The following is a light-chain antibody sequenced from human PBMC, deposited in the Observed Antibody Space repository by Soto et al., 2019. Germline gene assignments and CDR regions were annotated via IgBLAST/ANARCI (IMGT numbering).Light chain of an antibody. CDR3: KQYSNWPRT. V-gene: IGKV3-15*01. CDR1: QSVSSN. J-gene: IGKJ1*01. CDR2: GAY. Sequence: EIVMTPAPATLSVSPGERSTLSGRASQSVSSNLAWYQQKPGQAHRLLIYGAYTRATGIQARFSGSGSGTDFTLTIRSLQSEDFAVYYCKQYSNWPRTFGQGTKVDIK.